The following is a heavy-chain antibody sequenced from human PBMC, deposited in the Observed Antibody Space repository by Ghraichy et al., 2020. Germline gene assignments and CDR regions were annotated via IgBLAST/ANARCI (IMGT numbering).Heavy chain of an antibody. CDR3: ARGTHYYDSSGYHYYFDY. CDR2: IKQDGSEK. Sequence: GGSLRLSCAASGFTFSSYWMSWVRQAPGKGLEWVANIKQDGSEKYYVDSVKGRFTISRDNAKNSLYLQMNSLRAEDTAVYYCARGTHYYDSSGYHYYFDYWGQGTLVTVSS. V-gene: IGHV3-7*03. CDR1: GFTFSSYW. D-gene: IGHD3-22*01. J-gene: IGHJ4*02.